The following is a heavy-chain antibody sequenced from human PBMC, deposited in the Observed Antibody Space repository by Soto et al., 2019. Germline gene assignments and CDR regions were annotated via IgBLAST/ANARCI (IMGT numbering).Heavy chain of an antibody. J-gene: IGHJ6*02. CDR3: ARVTSSGLYYYYGMDV. CDR2: IYHTGLT. Sequence: SETLSLTCAVSGFSIRNNNWWTWVRQPPGKGMEWVGDIYHTGLTNYSPSLKSRFTISVDNSKNQISLRLTSVTAADTAVYYCARVTSSGLYYYYGMDVWGQGTTVTVSS. CDR1: GFSIRNNNW. D-gene: IGHD2-2*01. V-gene: IGHV4-4*02.